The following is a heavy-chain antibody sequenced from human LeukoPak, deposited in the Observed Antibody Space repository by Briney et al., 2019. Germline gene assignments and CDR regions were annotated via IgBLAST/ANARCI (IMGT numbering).Heavy chain of an antibody. CDR3: AKDVSKDSSPHYFDY. J-gene: IGHJ4*02. CDR1: GFTFSSYA. Sequence: GGSLRLSCAASGFTFSSYAMSWVRQAPGKGLEWVSAISGSGGSTYYADSVKGRFTISRDNSKNTLYLQMNSLRAEDTAVYYCAKDVSKDSSPHYFDYWGQGTLVTVSS. V-gene: IGHV3-23*01. D-gene: IGHD3-22*01. CDR2: ISGSGGST.